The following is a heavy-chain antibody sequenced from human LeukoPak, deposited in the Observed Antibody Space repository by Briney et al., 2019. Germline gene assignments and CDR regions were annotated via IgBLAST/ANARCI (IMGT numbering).Heavy chain of an antibody. D-gene: IGHD5-12*01. CDR1: GGSISSDDYY. CDR3: ARGGVGGYDYFDS. Sequence: SETLSLTRTVSGGSISSDDYYWSWNRQPPGKGLEWIGHITYSGSTDYSPSLRSRVTMSVDTSKNQFSLKLNSVTAAETAMYCARGGVGGYDYFDSWGQGTLVAVSS. CDR2: ITYSGST. V-gene: IGHV4-30-4*01. J-gene: IGHJ4*02.